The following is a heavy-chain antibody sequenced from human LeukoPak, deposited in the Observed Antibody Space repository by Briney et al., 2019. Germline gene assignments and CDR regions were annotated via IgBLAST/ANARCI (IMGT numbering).Heavy chain of an antibody. J-gene: IGHJ3*02. D-gene: IGHD6-13*01. V-gene: IGHV3-23*01. CDR1: GFTFSSYA. CDR3: AKDIAAAGKAIAFDI. CDR2: ISGSGGST. Sequence: PGGSLRLSCAASGFTFSSYAMSWVRQAPGKGLEWVSAISGSGGSTYYADSVKGRFTISRDNSKNTLYLHMNSLRAEDTAVYYCAKDIAAAGKAIAFDIWGQGTMVTVSS.